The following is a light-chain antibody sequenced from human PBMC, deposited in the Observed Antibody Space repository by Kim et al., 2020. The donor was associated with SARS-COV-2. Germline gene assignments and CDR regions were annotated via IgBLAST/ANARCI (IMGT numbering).Light chain of an antibody. CDR2: EVN. V-gene: IGLV2-23*02. J-gene: IGLJ3*02. Sequence: GQSINTSCTGTGSDVGNYAYVSLYQKRPGAAPKVIIYEVNKRPSGVSDRFSGSKSGNTASLTVSGLQAEDETDYYCCSYAGSGTWVFGGGTQLTVL. CDR3: CSYAGSGTWV. CDR1: GSDVGNYAY.